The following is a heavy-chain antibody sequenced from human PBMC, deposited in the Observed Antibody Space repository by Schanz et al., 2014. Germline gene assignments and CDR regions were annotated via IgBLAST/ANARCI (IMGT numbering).Heavy chain of an antibody. CDR3: AREEGWGIAAAGPKHYYYGMDV. V-gene: IGHV3-30*03. CDR1: GFTFSSYG. Sequence: VQLVESGGGVVQPGGSLRLSCAASGFTFSSYGMHWVRQAPGKGLEWVAAMSYDGSIKYYGDSVKGRFTISRDNSKNTLYLHMNTLRSEDTAVYYCAREEGWGIAAAGPKHYYYGMDVWGQGTTVTVSS. CDR2: MSYDGSIK. J-gene: IGHJ6*02. D-gene: IGHD6-13*01.